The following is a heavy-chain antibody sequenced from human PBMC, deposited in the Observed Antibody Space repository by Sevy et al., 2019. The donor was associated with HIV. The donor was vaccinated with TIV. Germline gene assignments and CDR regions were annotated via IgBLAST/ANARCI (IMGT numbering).Heavy chain of an antibody. D-gene: IGHD3-22*01. CDR2: MHYSGST. J-gene: IGHJ5*02. V-gene: IGHV4-59*13. CDR1: GDSISGYY. CDR3: VRVYSSGREGPGWFDP. Sequence: HSETLSLTCAVSGDSISGYYWGWNRQPPGKGLEWIAYMHYSGSTNFNPSLKSRVTISVDTSKNQFSLKLSSVTAADTAVYYCVRVYSSGREGPGWFDPWGQGTLVTVSS.